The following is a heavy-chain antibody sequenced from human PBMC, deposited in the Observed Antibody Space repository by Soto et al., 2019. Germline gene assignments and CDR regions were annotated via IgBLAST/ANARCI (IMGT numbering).Heavy chain of an antibody. V-gene: IGHV1-46*03. Sequence: ASVKVSCKASGYTFTSYYMHWVRQAPGQGLEWMGIINPSGGSTSYAQKFQGRVTMTRDTSTSPVYMELSSLRSEDTAVYYCAGPSIAALYYYQYRDVWGKGTTGTVSS. D-gene: IGHD6-6*01. CDR2: INPSGGST. CDR1: GYTFTSYY. J-gene: IGHJ6*03. CDR3: AGPSIAALYYYQYRDV.